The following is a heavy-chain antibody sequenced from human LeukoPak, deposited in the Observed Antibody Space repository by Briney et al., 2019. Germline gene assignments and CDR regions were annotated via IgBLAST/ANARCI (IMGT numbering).Heavy chain of an antibody. CDR2: ISGSGGST. CDR1: GFTFSSYA. D-gene: IGHD2-15*01. V-gene: IGHV3-23*01. Sequence: PGGSLRLSCAASGFTFSSYAMSWVRQAPGKGLEWVSAISGSGGSTYYADSVKGRFTISRDNSKNTLYLQMNSLRAEDTAVYYCAKVKEDIVVVVAATGRVYYFDYWGQGTLVTVSS. CDR3: AKVKEDIVVVVAATGRVYYFDY. J-gene: IGHJ4*02.